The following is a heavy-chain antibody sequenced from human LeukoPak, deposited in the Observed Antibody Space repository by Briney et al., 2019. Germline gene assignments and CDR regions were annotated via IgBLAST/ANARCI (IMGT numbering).Heavy chain of an antibody. J-gene: IGHJ4*02. D-gene: IGHD3-22*01. V-gene: IGHV3-30-3*01. CDR3: VRGGHYYDSSPPFDY. CDR2: ISYDGSNK. Sequence: GGSLRLSCAASGFTFSSYAMHWVRQAPGKGLEWVAVISYDGSNKYYGDSVKGRFTISRDNSKNMLYLQMNSLRAEDTAVYYCVRGGHYYDSSPPFDYWGQGTLVTVSS. CDR1: GFTFSSYA.